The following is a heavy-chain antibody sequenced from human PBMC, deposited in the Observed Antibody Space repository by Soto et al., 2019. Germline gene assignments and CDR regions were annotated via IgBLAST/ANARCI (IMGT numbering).Heavy chain of an antibody. CDR1: GGSISSNNW. J-gene: IGHJ4*02. V-gene: IGHV4-4*02. CDR2: IYHSGST. Sequence: QVQLQESGPGLVKPSGTLSLTCAVSGGSISSNNWWSWVRQPPGKTLEWIGEIYHSGSTNYNPSLKSRVSISVDKSKNQFSLKLSSATAADTAVYYCARHSPSYSNTGDYWGQGTLVTVSS. D-gene: IGHD4-4*01. CDR3: ARHSPSYSNTGDY.